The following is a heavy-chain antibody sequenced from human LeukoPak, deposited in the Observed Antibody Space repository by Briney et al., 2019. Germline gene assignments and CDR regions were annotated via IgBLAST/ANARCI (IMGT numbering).Heavy chain of an antibody. CDR1: GGSISSSSYY. J-gene: IGHJ5*02. CDR2: IYYSGST. Sequence: SETLSPTCTVSGGSISSSSYYWGWIRQPPGKGLEWIGSIYYSGSTYYNPSLKSRVTISLDRSKNQFSLRLTSVTAADTAVYYCARAGPWQIDPWGQGTLVTVSS. CDR3: ARAGPWQIDP. D-gene: IGHD3-10*01. V-gene: IGHV4-39*07.